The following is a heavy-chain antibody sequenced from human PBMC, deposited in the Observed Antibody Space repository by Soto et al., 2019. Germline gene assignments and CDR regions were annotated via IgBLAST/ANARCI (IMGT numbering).Heavy chain of an antibody. CDR2: ISYDGSNK. J-gene: IGHJ4*02. CDR1: GFTFSSYA. CDR3: ARDAHPYSSSSSEYY. V-gene: IGHV3-30-3*01. Sequence: QVQLVESGGGVVQPGRSLRLSCAASGFTFSSYAMHWVRQAPGKGLEWVAVISYDGSNKYYADSVKGRFTISRDNSKNTLYLQMNSLRAEDTAVYYCARDAHPYSSSSSEYYWGQGTLVTVSS. D-gene: IGHD6-13*01.